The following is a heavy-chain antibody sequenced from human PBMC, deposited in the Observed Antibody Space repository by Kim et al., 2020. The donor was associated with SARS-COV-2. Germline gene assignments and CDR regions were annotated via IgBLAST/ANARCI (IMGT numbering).Heavy chain of an antibody. CDR3: ARAYIGRGYSGYDSPYYGMDV. J-gene: IGHJ6*02. V-gene: IGHV1-69*13. Sequence: SVKVSCKASGGTFSSYAISWVRQAPGQGLEWMGGIIPIFGTANYAQKFQGRVTITADESTSTAYMELSSLRSEDTAVYYCARAYIGRGYSGYDSPYYGMDVWGQGTTVTVSS. D-gene: IGHD5-12*01. CDR1: GGTFSSYA. CDR2: IIPIFGTA.